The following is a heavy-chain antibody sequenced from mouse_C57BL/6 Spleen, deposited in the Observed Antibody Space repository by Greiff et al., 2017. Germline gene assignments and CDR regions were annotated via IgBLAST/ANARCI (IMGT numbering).Heavy chain of an antibody. V-gene: IGHV1-59*01. D-gene: IGHD1-1*01. CDR1: GYTFTSYW. CDR3: AGGGGLTVDY. Sequence: QVQLQQPGAELVRPGTSVKLSCKASGYTFTSYWMHWVKQRPGQGLEWIGVIDPSDSYTNYNQKFKGKATLTVDTSSSTAYIQLSSLTSEDSAVYYCAGGGGLTVDYWGQGTSVTVSS. J-gene: IGHJ4*01. CDR2: IDPSDSYT.